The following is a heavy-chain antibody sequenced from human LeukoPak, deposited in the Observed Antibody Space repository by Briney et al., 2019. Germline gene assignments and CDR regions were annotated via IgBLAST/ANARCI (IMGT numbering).Heavy chain of an antibody. D-gene: IGHD6-19*01. CDR3: ARDPIAVAGRRSPGGIDY. V-gene: IGHV1-3*01. CDR2: INAGNGNT. J-gene: IGHJ4*02. CDR1: GYTFTSYA. Sequence: EASVKVSCKASGYTFTSYAMHWVRQAPGQRLEWMGWINAGNGNTKYSQKFQDRVTITRDTSASTAYMELSSLRSEDTAVYYCARDPIAVAGRRSPGGIDYWGQGTLVTVSS.